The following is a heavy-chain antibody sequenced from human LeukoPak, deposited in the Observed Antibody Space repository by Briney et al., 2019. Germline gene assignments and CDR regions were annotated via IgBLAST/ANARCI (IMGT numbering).Heavy chain of an antibody. J-gene: IGHJ5*02. CDR1: GFTFSDYY. V-gene: IGHV3-11*01. CDR2: ISSSGSTI. CDR3: ARGARGSSSAAMVNWFDP. Sequence: GGSLRLSCAASGFTFSDYYMSWIRQAPGKGLEWVSYISSSGSTIYYADSVKGRFTISRDNAKNSLYLQMNSLRAEDTAVYYCARGARGSSSAAMVNWFDPWGQGTLVTVS. D-gene: IGHD6-13*01.